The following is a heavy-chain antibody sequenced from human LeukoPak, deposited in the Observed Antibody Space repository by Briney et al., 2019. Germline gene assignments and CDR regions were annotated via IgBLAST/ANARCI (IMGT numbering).Heavy chain of an antibody. CDR3: ARDSRYGSGSYSAFDI. V-gene: IGHV4-59*01. CDR2: IYYSGST. Sequence: SETLSLTCTVSGGSISSYYWSWIRQPPGKGLEWIGYIYYSGSTNYNPSLKSRVTISVDTSKNQFSLKLSSVTAADTAVYYCARDSRYGSGSYSAFDIWGQGTMVTVSS. J-gene: IGHJ3*02. D-gene: IGHD3-10*01. CDR1: GGSISSYY.